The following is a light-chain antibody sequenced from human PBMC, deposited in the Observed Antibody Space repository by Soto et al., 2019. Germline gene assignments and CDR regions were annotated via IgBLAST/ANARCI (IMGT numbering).Light chain of an antibody. Sequence: QSVLTQPASLSGSPGQSITISCTGTSSDIGAYYYVSCFQQHPSNAPKRMISEVNSRPSGVSNRFSGSKSGNTASLTISGLQADDEADYYCDSYTSSRAYVFGIGTKVTVL. J-gene: IGLJ1*01. CDR3: DSYTSSRAYV. CDR1: SSDIGAYYY. V-gene: IGLV2-14*01. CDR2: EVN.